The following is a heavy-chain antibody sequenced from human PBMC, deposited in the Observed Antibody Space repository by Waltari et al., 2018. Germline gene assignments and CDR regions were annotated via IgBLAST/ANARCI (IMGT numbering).Heavy chain of an antibody. D-gene: IGHD3-10*01. Sequence: QVQLQESGPGLVKPSETLSLTCTVSGGPITSYHWSWIRQPPGKGLEWIGYIYSSGSTNYNPSLKSRVIISVDTSKNQFSLKVRSMTAADTAVYYCARDRGYQDYWGQGTLVTVSS. J-gene: IGHJ4*02. CDR2: IYSSGST. CDR3: ARDRGYQDY. V-gene: IGHV4-59*01. CDR1: GGPITSYH.